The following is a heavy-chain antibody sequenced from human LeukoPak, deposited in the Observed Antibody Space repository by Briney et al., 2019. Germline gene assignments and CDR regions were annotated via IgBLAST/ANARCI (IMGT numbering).Heavy chain of an antibody. CDR1: GFTFSSYA. Sequence: PGGSLRLSCSASGFTFSSYAMHWVRQAPGKGLEYVSAISSNGGSTYYADSVKGRFTISRDNSKNTLNLQMNSLRAEDTAVYYCATRHSSGRNWFDPWGQGTLVTVSS. CDR3: ATRHSSGRNWFDP. CDR2: ISSNGGST. V-gene: IGHV3-64*04. D-gene: IGHD6-19*01. J-gene: IGHJ5*02.